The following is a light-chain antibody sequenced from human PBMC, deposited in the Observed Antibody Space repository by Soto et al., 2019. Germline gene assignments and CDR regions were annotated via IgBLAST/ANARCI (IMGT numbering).Light chain of an antibody. CDR1: QSVSSTY. V-gene: IGKV3-20*01. CDR2: GAS. J-gene: IGKJ2*01. CDR3: QQYGTSPPFT. Sequence: EIVLTQSPGTLSLSPGERATLSCRASQSVSSTYLAWYQQKPGQAPRVIVYGASNRATGIPDRFSGSGSGTDFTLTISRLEPEDFAVYFCQQYGTSPPFTFGQGTK.